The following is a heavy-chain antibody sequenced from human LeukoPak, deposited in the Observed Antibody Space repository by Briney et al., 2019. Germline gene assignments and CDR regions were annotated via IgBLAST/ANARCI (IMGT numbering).Heavy chain of an antibody. J-gene: IGHJ3*01. V-gene: IGHV1-69*05. D-gene: IGHD3-16*01. Sequence: ASVKVSCKASGGTFSSHAFSWVRQAPGQGLEWMGGIIPKSGTVNYAQKFQGRVTITTDASTGTAYMELSSLTSGDTALYYCARDGGNAVTIAFDVWGQGTMVTVSS. CDR3: ARDGGNAVTIAFDV. CDR1: GGTFSSHA. CDR2: IIPKSGTV.